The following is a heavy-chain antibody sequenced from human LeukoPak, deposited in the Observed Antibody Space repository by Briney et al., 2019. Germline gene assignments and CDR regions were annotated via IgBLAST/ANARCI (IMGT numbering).Heavy chain of an antibody. J-gene: IGHJ4*02. CDR1: GFNLGTYS. CDR2: ISSSGSTI. CDR3: ARGVAAYCSSTSCQGDAYYFDY. D-gene: IGHD2-2*01. Sequence: PGGSLRLSCAASGFNLGTYSMNWVRQAPGKGLEWVSYISSSGSTIYYADSVKGRFTISRDNAKNSLYLQMNSLRAEDTAVYYCARGVAAYCSSTSCQGDAYYFDYWGQGTLVTVSS. V-gene: IGHV3-48*04.